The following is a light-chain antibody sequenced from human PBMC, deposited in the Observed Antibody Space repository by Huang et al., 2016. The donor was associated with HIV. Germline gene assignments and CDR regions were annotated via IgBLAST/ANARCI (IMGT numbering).Light chain of an antibody. CDR1: QSISTF. CDR2: AAS. Sequence: DIQVTQSPSSLSASVGDRVTITCRASQSISTFLNWYQQRPGTAPKLLIHAASRLQSGVPSRFSGTGSGTHFTLTISSLQPEDFATYYCQQSSSAPLTFGGGTKVEIK. CDR3: QQSSSAPLT. V-gene: IGKV1-39*01. J-gene: IGKJ4*01.